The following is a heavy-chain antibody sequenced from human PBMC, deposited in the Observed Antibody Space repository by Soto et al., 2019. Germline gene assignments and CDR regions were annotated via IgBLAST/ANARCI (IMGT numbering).Heavy chain of an antibody. CDR1: GYTFTSYD. CDR3: ARGGRERGSGWYGLYYYGMDV. Sequence: ASVKVSCKASGYTFTSYDINWVRQATGQGLEWMGWMNPNSGNTGYAQKFQGRVTMARNTSISTAYMELSSLRSEDTAVYYCARGGRERGSGWYGLYYYGMDVWGQGTTVTVSS. J-gene: IGHJ6*02. V-gene: IGHV1-8*01. D-gene: IGHD6-19*01. CDR2: MNPNSGNT.